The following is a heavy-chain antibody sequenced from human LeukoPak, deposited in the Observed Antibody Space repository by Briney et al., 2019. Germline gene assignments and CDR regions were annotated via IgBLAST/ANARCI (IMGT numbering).Heavy chain of an antibody. D-gene: IGHD5-24*01. V-gene: IGHV1-8*03. CDR2: MNPNGGNT. CDR1: GYTFTSYD. CDR3: ARVNGYNMYYFDY. J-gene: IGHJ4*02. Sequence: ASVKVSCKASGYTFTSYDINWVRQATGQGLEWMGWMNPNGGNTGYAQKFQGRVTITRNTSISTAYMELSSLRSEDTAVYYCARVNGYNMYYFDYWGQGTLVTVSS.